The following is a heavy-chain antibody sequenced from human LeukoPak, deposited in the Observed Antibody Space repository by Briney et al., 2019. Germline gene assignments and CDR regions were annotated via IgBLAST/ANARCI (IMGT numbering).Heavy chain of an antibody. CDR2: INHSGST. V-gene: IGHV4-34*01. CDR1: GGSFSGYY. CDR3: AREVVVRDAFDI. J-gene: IGHJ3*02. Sequence: SETLSLTCAVYGGSFSGYYWSWIRQPPGKGLEWIGEINHSGSTNYNPSLKSRVTISVDTSKNQFSLKLSSVTAADTAVYYCAREVVVRDAFDIWGQGTMVTVSS. D-gene: IGHD3-22*01.